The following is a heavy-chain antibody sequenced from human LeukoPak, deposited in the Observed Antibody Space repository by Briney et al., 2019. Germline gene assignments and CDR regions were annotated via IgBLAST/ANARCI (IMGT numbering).Heavy chain of an antibody. CDR1: GVSLNSLY. Sequence: PSETLSLTCILSGVSLNSLYSIWSRHSPGKGLGWNGYIYDSGITKYIPSLKNRVTISVDTSKNQFSLRLRSVTAADTAVYFCARAYSSASWFDPWGQGTLVTVSS. J-gene: IGHJ5*02. D-gene: IGHD3-22*01. V-gene: IGHV4-59*11. CDR2: IYDSGIT. CDR3: ARAYSSASWFDP.